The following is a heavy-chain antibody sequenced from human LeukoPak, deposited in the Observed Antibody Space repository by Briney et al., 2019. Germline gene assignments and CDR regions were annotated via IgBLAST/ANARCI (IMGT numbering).Heavy chain of an antibody. V-gene: IGHV4-34*01. CDR3: ARDTTIFGVGYGMDV. J-gene: IGHJ6*02. Sequence: SETLSLTCTVSGGSISSYYWSWIRQPPGKGLEWIGEINHSGSTNYNPSLKSRVTISVDTSKNQFSLKLSSVTAADTAVYYCARDTTIFGVGYGMDVWGQGTTVTVSS. D-gene: IGHD3-3*01. CDR1: GGSISSYY. CDR2: INHSGST.